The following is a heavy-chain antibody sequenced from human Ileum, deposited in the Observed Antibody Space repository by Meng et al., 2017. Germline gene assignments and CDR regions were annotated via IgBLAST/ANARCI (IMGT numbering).Heavy chain of an antibody. CDR2: MNLGGSP. J-gene: IGHJ4*02. CDR3: AHIFDS. CDR1: GRSISSSDW. Sequence: QVPLRGAGPGLVEPSGTLSLPCAVSGRSISSSDWWSWVRQPPGKGLEWIAEMNLGGSPNYNPSLKSRVTMSVDKSNDHLSLQLTSVTAADTAVYYCAHIFDSWGQGTLVTVSS. V-gene: IGHV4-4*02.